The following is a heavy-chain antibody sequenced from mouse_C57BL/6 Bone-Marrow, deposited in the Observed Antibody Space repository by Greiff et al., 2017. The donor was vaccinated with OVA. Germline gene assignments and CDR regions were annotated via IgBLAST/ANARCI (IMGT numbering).Heavy chain of an antibody. CDR1: GFTFSDYY. Sequence: EVKLMESGGGLVQPGGSLKLSCAASGFTFSDYYMYWVRRTPEKRLEWVAYISNGGGSTFYPDTVKGRFTISRDNAKNTLYLQMSRLKSEDTTMYYCAREHYDGYLDYWGQSTTLTVSS. V-gene: IGHV5-12*01. D-gene: IGHD2-3*01. CDR2: ISNGGGST. CDR3: AREHYDGYLDY. J-gene: IGHJ2*01.